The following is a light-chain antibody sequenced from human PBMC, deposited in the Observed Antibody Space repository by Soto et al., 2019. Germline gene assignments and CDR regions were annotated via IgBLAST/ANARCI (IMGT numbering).Light chain of an antibody. CDR2: GVT. J-gene: IGLJ2*01. CDR3: SSYTTNITPVV. CDR1: SSDVGTYDY. Sequence: QSALTQPPSASGSPGQSVTFSCTGTSSDVGTYDYVSWYQQYPGKAPKLLIYGVTNRPSGVSNRFSGSKSGNTASLTISGLQAEDEADYYCSSYTTNITPVVFGGGTKLTVL. V-gene: IGLV2-14*03.